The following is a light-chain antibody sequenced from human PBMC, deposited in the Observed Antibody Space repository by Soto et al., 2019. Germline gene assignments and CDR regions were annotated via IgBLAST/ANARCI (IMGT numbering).Light chain of an antibody. V-gene: IGKV3-20*01. J-gene: IGKJ2*01. CDR3: QKYGSSPMYT. Sequence: EIVLTQSPGTLSLSPGERATLSCRASQSVSSSYLAWYQQKPGQAPRLLIYGASSRATGIPDRFSGSGSGTDFTLTISTLEPEDFAVYYCQKYGSSPMYTFGQGTKLEIK. CDR2: GAS. CDR1: QSVSSSY.